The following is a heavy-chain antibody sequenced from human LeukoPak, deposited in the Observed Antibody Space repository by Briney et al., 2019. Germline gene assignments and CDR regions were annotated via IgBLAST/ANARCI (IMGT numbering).Heavy chain of an antibody. J-gene: IGHJ4*02. Sequence: SETLSLTCAVYGGSFSGYYWSWIRQPPGKGLEWIGEINHSGSTNYNPSLKSRVTISVDTSKNQFSLKLSSVTAADTAVYYCVRHDRIIASPLVWGQGTLVTVSS. CDR2: INHSGST. V-gene: IGHV4-34*01. CDR3: VRHDRIIASPLV. D-gene: IGHD2/OR15-2a*01. CDR1: GGSFSGYY.